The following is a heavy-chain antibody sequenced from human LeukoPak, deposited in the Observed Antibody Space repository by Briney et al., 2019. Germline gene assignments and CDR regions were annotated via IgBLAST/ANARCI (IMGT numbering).Heavy chain of an antibody. CDR1: GFTFSSYG. V-gene: IGHV3-33*01. J-gene: IGHJ4*02. CDR3: AREGDYFDVYYFDY. CDR2: IWYDGSNR. Sequence: PGRSLRLSCAASGFTFSSYGMHWVRQAPGKGLEWVAVIWYDGSNRYYADSVKGRFTISRDNSKNTLYLQMNSLRAEDTAVYYCAREGDYFDVYYFDYWGQGTLVTVSS. D-gene: IGHD4-17*01.